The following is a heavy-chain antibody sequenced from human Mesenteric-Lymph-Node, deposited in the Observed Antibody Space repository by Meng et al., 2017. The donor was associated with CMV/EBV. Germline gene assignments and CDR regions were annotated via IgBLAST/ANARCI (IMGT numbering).Heavy chain of an antibody. CDR1: GFTFGDYA. V-gene: IGHV3-49*04. J-gene: IGHJ3*02. Sequence: GESLKISCTASGFTFGDYAMSWVRQAPGKGLEWVGFIRNKAFGGTTDYAASVRGRFTLSRDDSKSIAYLQMDSLTTEDTAVFYCTRVRLGRPDDAFDIWGQGTVVTVSS. D-gene: IGHD1-26*01. CDR2: IRNKAFGGTT. CDR3: TRVRLGRPDDAFDI.